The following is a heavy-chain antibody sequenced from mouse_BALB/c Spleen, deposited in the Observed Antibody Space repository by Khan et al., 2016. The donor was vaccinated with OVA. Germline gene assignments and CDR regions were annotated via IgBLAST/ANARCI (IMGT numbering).Heavy chain of an antibody. CDR3: ARAFYSGAWFAY. D-gene: IGHD1-1*01. V-gene: IGHV2-9*02. J-gene: IGHJ3*01. CDR1: GFSLSNYG. Sequence: QVQLKESGPGLVAPSQTLSITCTVSGFSLSNYGVHWVRQPPGKGLEWLGVIWAGGSTNHNSALMSRLSISKDASKSQVFIKMNSLQTEDTAMYYCARAFYSGAWFAYWGQGTLVTVSA. CDR2: IWAGGST.